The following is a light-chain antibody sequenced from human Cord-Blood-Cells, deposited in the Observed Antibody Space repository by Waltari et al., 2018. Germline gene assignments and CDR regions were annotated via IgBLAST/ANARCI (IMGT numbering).Light chain of an antibody. J-gene: IGLJ2*01. CDR2: DVS. CDR3: SSYTSSSTLVV. CDR1: SSDVGGYNY. Sequence: QSALTQPASVSGSPGQSITLSCTGTSSDVGGYNYVSWYQQHPGNAPKLMIYDVSNRPSGVSNRFSGSKSGNTASRTISGLQAEDEADYYCSSYTSSSTLVVFGGGTKLTVL. V-gene: IGLV2-14*01.